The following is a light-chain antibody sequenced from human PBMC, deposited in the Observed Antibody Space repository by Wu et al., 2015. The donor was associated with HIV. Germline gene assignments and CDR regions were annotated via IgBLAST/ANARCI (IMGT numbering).Light chain of an antibody. Sequence: EIVLTQSPATLSSSPGDRVTLSCRASQSLGTYLAWYQQKPGQAPRLLIYEASSRAPGIPDRFTASGSGTDFTLTISSLEPEDFVVYFCQQRSNWLLTFGGGTRVEIK. V-gene: IGKV3-11*01. CDR2: EAS. CDR1: QSLGTY. CDR3: QQRSNWLLT. J-gene: IGKJ4*01.